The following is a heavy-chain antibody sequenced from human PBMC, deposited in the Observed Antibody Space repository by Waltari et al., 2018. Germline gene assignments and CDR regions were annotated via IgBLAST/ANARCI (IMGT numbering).Heavy chain of an antibody. CDR1: GGSRRGCY. V-gene: IGHV4-34*01. CDR2: IDQSGGT. CDR3: AGGTVGYFHH. J-gene: IGHJ1*01. D-gene: IGHD6-13*01. Sequence: VQLQQWGAGLLTPSEPLSLTCAVYGGSRRGCYWRWFRQPPGQGLEWIGEIDQSGGTYDGPSFSSRVTTSVDSSKTQFSRQLASVTAADAAVYCVAGGTVGYFHHWGQGTLVSVSS.